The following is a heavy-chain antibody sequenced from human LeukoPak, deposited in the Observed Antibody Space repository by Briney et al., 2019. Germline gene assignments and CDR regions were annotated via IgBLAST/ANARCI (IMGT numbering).Heavy chain of an antibody. CDR1: GVSINGYY. CDR2: INHSGST. J-gene: IGHJ6*02. D-gene: IGHD5-24*01. V-gene: IGHV4-34*01. CDR3: ARVGLEMATIRNYYYYGMDV. Sequence: SETLSLTCTVSGVSINGYYWSSIRQPPGKGLEWIGEINHSGSTNYNPSLKSRVTISVDTSKNQFSLKLSSVTAADTAVYYCARVGLEMATIRNYYYYGMDVWGQGTTVTVSS.